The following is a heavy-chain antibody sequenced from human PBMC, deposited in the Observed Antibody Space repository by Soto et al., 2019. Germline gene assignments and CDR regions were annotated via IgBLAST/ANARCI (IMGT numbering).Heavy chain of an antibody. J-gene: IGHJ4*02. Sequence: GESLNISCNGSGYSFTSYLIGWVRQMPGKGLEWMGIIYPGDSDTRYSPSFQGQVTISADKSISTAYLQWSSLKASDTAMYYCARAYDSSGYKHFDYWGQGTLVTVSS. CDR1: GYSFTSYL. CDR2: IYPGDSDT. CDR3: ARAYDSSGYKHFDY. D-gene: IGHD3-22*01. V-gene: IGHV5-51*01.